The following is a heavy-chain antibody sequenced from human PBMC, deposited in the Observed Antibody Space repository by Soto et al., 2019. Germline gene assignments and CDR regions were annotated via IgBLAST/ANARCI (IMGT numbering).Heavy chain of an antibody. D-gene: IGHD6-19*01. CDR1: GGSISSYY. J-gene: IGHJ4*02. V-gene: IGHV4-59*12. Sequence: SETLSLTCTVSGGSISSYYWSWIRQPPGKGLEWIGYIYYSGSTNYNPSLNSRVTISVDTSKNQFSLTLSSVTAADTAAYYRARVGYSSGWYLSDYWGQGPLGTRSA. CDR3: ARVGYSSGWYLSDY. CDR2: IYYSGST.